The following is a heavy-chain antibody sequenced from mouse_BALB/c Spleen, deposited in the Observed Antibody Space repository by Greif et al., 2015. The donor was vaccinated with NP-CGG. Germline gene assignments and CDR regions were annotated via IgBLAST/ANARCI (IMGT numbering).Heavy chain of an antibody. CDR1: GYTFTSYW. Sequence: QVQLQQSGAELMKPGASVKLSCKASGYTFTSYWMHWVKQRPGQGLEWIGEINPSNGRTNYNEKFKSKATLTVDKSSSTAYMQLSSLTSEDSAVYYCASNYDEPSFAYWGQGTLVTVSA. CDR2: INPSNGRT. V-gene: IGHV1S81*02. J-gene: IGHJ3*01. D-gene: IGHD2-4*01. CDR3: ASNYDEPSFAY.